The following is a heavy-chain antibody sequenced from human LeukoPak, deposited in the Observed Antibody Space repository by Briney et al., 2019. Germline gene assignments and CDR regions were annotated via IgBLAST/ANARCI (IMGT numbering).Heavy chain of an antibody. V-gene: IGHV1-2*02. CDR3: AKDRGSWSYGGFDY. CDR2: INLNSGGT. J-gene: IGHJ4*02. CDR1: GYTFTGYY. D-gene: IGHD1-26*01. Sequence: ASVKVSCKASGYTFTGYYMHWVRQAPGQGLEWMGWINLNSGGTNYAQKFQDRVTMTRDTSISTAYMELRRLRFDDTAVYYCAKDRGSWSYGGFDYWGQGILVTVSS.